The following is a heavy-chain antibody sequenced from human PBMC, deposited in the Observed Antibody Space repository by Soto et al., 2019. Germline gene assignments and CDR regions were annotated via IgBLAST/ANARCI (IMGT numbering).Heavy chain of an antibody. CDR3: ASRTSSIVVVPAAPYGMDV. V-gene: IGHV1-46*03. CDR2: INPSGGST. D-gene: IGHD2-2*01. Sequence: GASVKVSCKASGYTFTSYDINWVRQAPGQGLEWMGIINPSGGSTSYAQKFQGRVTMTRDTSTSTVYMELSSLRSEDTAVYYCASRTSSIVVVPAAPYGMDVWGQGTTVTVSS. CDR1: GYTFTSYD. J-gene: IGHJ6*02.